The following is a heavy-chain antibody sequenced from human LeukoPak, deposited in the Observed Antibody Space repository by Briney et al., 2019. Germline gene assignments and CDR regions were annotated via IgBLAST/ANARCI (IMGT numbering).Heavy chain of an antibody. Sequence: GGSLRFSCAASGFTFSSYSMNWVRQAPGKGLEWVSSISSSSSYIYYADSVKGRFTISRDNAKNSLYLQMNSLRAEDTAVYYCARAAGYSSGWYSRYYFDYWGQGTLVTVSS. CDR2: ISSSSSYI. D-gene: IGHD6-19*01. CDR3: ARAAGYSSGWYSRYYFDY. J-gene: IGHJ4*02. V-gene: IGHV3-21*01. CDR1: GFTFSSYS.